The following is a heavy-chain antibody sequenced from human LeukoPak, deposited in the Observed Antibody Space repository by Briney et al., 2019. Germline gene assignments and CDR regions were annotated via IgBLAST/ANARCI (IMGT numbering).Heavy chain of an antibody. Sequence: GGSLRLSCAASGFTFSSYGMHWVRQAPGKGLEWVAVIWYDGSNKYYADSVKGQFTISRDNSKNTLYLQMNSLRAEDTAVYYCAKGSGYYDSSGYSDYWGQGTLVTVSS. D-gene: IGHD3-22*01. J-gene: IGHJ4*02. CDR2: IWYDGSNK. CDR1: GFTFSSYG. V-gene: IGHV3-33*06. CDR3: AKGSGYYDSSGYSDY.